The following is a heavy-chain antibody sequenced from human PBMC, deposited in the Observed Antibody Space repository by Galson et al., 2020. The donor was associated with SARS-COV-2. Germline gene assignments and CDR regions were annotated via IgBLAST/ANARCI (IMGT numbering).Heavy chain of an antibody. CDR3: AHGEGFVT. J-gene: IGHJ4*02. CDR1: GFSLSTYGVG. V-gene: IGHV2-5*02. D-gene: IGHD2-21*02. Sequence: VSGPTLVKPTQTLTLTCTFSGFSLSTYGVGVSWIRQPPGKALEWLALIYWDDDKRYCPSLRSRLTITKDTSKNQVVLTMTNVDPVDTGTYYCAHGEGFVTWGQGTLVTVSS. CDR2: IYWDDDK.